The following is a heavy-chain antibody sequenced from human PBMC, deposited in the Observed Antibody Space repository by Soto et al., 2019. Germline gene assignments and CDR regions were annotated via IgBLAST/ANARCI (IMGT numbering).Heavy chain of an antibody. Sequence: GESLKISCKGSGYRFTSHWIGWVRQMPGKGLEWMGINYPGDSDTRYSPSFQGQVSISVDKSISTAYLQWSSLKASDTAMYYCAKLSGYARDYYYGIDVWGQGTTVTVSS. V-gene: IGHV5-51*01. J-gene: IGHJ6*02. D-gene: IGHD5-12*01. CDR3: AKLSGYARDYYYGIDV. CDR1: GYRFTSHW. CDR2: NYPGDSDT.